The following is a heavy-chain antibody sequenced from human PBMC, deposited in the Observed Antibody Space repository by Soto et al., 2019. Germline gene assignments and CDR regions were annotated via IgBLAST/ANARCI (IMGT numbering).Heavy chain of an antibody. J-gene: IGHJ6*02. CDR3: ARSQGSSTSLEIYYYYYYGMDV. Sequence: QVQLVQSGAEVEKPGSLVKVSCKASGGTFSSYAISWVRQAPGQGLEWMGGIIPIVGSANYAQKFQGRVTITADDSTSTAYMELSSLRSEDTAVYYCARSQGSSTSLEIYYYYYYGMDVWGQGTTVTVSS. CDR2: IIPIVGSA. V-gene: IGHV1-69*01. CDR1: GGTFSSYA. D-gene: IGHD2-2*01.